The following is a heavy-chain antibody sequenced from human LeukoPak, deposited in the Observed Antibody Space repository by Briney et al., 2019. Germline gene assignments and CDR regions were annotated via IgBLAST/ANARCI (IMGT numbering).Heavy chain of an antibody. CDR1: GYTFSRYG. J-gene: IGHJ4*02. V-gene: IGHV1-46*01. Sequence: GASVKVSCKGSGYTFSRYGISWVRQAPGRGLEWMGIINPSGGSTSYAQKFQGRVTMSRDMSTSTVYMELSSLRSEDTAVYYCARGVYYYDSSGYYYDARFDYWGQGTLVTVSS. D-gene: IGHD3-22*01. CDR2: INPSGGST. CDR3: ARGVYYYDSSGYYYDARFDY.